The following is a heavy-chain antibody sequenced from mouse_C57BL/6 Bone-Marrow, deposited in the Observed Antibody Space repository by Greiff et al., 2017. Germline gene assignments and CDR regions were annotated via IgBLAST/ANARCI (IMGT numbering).Heavy chain of an antibody. CDR1: GFNIKDDY. CDR2: IDPENGDT. D-gene: IGHD2-5*01. V-gene: IGHV14-4*01. Sequence: LQLKQSGAELVRPGASVKLSCTASGFNIKDDYMHWVKQRPEQGLEWIGWIDPENGDTEYASKFQGKATITADTSSNTAYLQLSSLTSEDTAVYYCTTGGSNFSMDYWGQGTSVTVSS. J-gene: IGHJ4*01. CDR3: TTGGSNFSMDY.